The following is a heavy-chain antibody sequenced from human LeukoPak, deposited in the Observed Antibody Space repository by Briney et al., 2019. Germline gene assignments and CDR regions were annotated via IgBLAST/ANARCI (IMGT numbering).Heavy chain of an antibody. CDR2: IYYTGTT. J-gene: IGHJ4*02. CDR1: GGSINNYY. V-gene: IGHV4-59*08. D-gene: IGHD6-19*01. Sequence: PSETLSLTCTVSGGSINNYYWSWIRQPPGKGLEWIGYIYYTGTTHYNPSLKSRVTISVDTSKNQFSLKLSSVTAADTAVYYCARHVEIAVAGPIDYWGQGTLVTVSS. CDR3: ARHVEIAVAGPIDY.